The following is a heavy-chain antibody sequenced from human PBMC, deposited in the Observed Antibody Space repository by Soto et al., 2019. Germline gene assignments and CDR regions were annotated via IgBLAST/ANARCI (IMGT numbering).Heavy chain of an antibody. CDR2: MSHSGGT. J-gene: IGHJ3*02. CDR1: GGFVTSGSYY. CDR3: ARVERGTATTVVDAFDI. Sequence: QVQLQQWGAGLLKPSETLSLTSAVYGGFVTSGSYYWSWIRQPPGKGLEWIGEMSHSGGTHFNRSLKSRVTISVDTSKNQFTLKMSSVTAADTALYYCARVERGTATTVVDAFDIWGPGTMVTVSS. D-gene: IGHD1-1*01. V-gene: IGHV4-34*01.